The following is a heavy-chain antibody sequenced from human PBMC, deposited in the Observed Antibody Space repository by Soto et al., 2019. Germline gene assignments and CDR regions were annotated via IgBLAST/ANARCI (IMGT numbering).Heavy chain of an antibody. Sequence: QVQLVESGGGVVQPGRSLRLSCAASGFIFSSYHMHWVRQAPGKGLEWVAVIWSDGSEKYYAYSVKGRFTISRDNSKNTLYLQMNSLRAEDTAVYDCARIGSWALNFDYWGQGTLVTVSS. CDR2: IWSDGSEK. V-gene: IGHV3-33*01. D-gene: IGHD6-13*01. CDR3: ARIGSWALNFDY. CDR1: GFIFSSYH. J-gene: IGHJ4*02.